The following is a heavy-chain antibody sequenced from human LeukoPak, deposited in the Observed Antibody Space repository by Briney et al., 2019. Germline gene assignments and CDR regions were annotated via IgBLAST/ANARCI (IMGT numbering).Heavy chain of an antibody. CDR1: GFTFSSYT. CDR2: ISGSSSTI. CDR3: ARDVVGPLDY. J-gene: IGHJ4*02. Sequence: GSLRLSCAASGFTFSSYTMNWVRQAPGKGLEWVSYISGSSSTIYYADSVKGRFTTSRDNAKNSLYLQMNSLRAEDTAVYYCARDVVGPLDYWGQGTLVTVSS. V-gene: IGHV3-48*04. D-gene: IGHD2-21*01.